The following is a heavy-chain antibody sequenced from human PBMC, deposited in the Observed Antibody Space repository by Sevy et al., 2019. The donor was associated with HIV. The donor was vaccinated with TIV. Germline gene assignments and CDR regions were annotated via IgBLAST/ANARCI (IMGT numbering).Heavy chain of an antibody. CDR3: ARLTTQPTSDLYGMDV. V-gene: IGHV1-2*02. D-gene: IGHD4-17*01. CDR2: INSDSGVT. J-gene: IGHJ6*02. CDR1: GYIFTDYY. Sequence: ASVRVSCKASGYIFTDYYIHWVRQAPGQGLEWMAWINSDSGVTNYAQKFQGEVTVTRDTSLSTAYLELTRLKSNDTAIYYCARLTTQPTSDLYGMDVWGQGTTVPVSS.